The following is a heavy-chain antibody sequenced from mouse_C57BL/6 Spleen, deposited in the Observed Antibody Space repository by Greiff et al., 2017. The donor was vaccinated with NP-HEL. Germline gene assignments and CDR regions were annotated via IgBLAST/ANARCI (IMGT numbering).Heavy chain of an antibody. CDR2: INPYNGGT. V-gene: IGHV1-19*01. J-gene: IGHJ1*03. CDR3: ASGYDYDEWYFDV. CDR1: GYTFTDYY. Sequence: EVKLMESGPVLVKPGASVKMSCKASGYTFTDYYMNWVKQSHGKSLEWIGVINPYNGGTSYNQKFKGKATLTVDKSSSTAYMELNSLTSEDSAVYYCASGYDYDEWYFDVWGTGTTVTVSS. D-gene: IGHD2-4*01.